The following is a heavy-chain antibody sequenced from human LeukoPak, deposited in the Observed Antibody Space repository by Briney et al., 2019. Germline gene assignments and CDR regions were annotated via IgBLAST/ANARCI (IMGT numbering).Heavy chain of an antibody. Sequence: SVKVSCKASGGTFSSYAISWVRQAPGQGLEWMGRIIPILGIANYAQKFQGRVTITADESTSTAYMELSSLRSEDTAVYYCARVSTYYYDSSGYPFDYWGQGTLVTVSS. V-gene: IGHV1-69*04. CDR1: GGTFSSYA. D-gene: IGHD3-22*01. J-gene: IGHJ4*02. CDR3: ARVSTYYYDSSGYPFDY. CDR2: IIPILGIA.